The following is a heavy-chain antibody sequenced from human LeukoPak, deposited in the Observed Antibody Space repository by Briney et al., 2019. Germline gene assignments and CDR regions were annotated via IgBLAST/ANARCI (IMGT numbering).Heavy chain of an antibody. CDR3: ARDLIVGTTIRYYFDY. J-gene: IGHJ4*02. V-gene: IGHV3-48*01. CDR1: GFTFSSYE. CDR2: ISDSSDTM. D-gene: IGHD1-26*01. Sequence: PGGSLRLSCAASGFTFSSYEMNWVRQAPGKGLEWVSYISDSSDTMYYADSVKGRFTISRDNAKNSPYLQMNSLRAEDTAVYYCARDLIVGTTIRYYFDYWGQGTLVTVSS.